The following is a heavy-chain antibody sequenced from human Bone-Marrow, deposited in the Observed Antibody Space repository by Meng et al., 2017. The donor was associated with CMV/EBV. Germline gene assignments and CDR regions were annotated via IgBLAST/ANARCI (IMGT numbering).Heavy chain of an antibody. D-gene: IGHD2-15*01. V-gene: IGHV4-39*07. CDR3: ASAQVVVAATRLTWFDP. J-gene: IGHJ5*02. CDR2: IYYSGST. CDR1: GGSISSSSYY. Sequence: SETLSLTCTVSGGSISSSSYYWGWIRQPPGKGLEWIGSIYYSGSTYYNPSLKSRVTISVDTSKNQFSLKLSSVTAADTAVYYCASAQVVVAATRLTWFDPWGQGTRVTVYS.